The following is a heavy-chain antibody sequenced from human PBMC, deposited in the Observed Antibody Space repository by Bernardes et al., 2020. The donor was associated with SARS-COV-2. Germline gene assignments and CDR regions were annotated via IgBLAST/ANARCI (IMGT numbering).Heavy chain of an antibody. CDR1: GFTFSSYA. CDR3: AMRKSGANPFDS. D-gene: IGHD2-15*01. CDR2: ISGSGSAT. Sequence: GGSLRLSCEASGFTFSSYAMTWVRQAPGKGLEWVSAISGSGSATYYTDSVKGRFTISRDNSRSTLYLQMTSLRAEDTALYYCAMRKSGANPFDSWGQGTLVTVSS. J-gene: IGHJ4*02. V-gene: IGHV3-23*01.